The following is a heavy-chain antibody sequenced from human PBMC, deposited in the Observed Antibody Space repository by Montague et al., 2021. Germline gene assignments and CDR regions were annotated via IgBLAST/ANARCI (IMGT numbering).Heavy chain of an antibody. V-gene: IGHV4-34*12. CDR2: FFHSGTT. CDR1: GTSLSDYY. J-gene: IGHJ5*02. CDR3: ARRGGQGNWFDP. Sequence: SETLSLTCAVYGTSLSDYYWNWIRQPPGKGLEWIGEFFHSGTTNYNPSLKSRVTISVDTSKNQFSLKLSSVIAADTAIYYCARRGGQGNWFDPWGKGTPVTVSS.